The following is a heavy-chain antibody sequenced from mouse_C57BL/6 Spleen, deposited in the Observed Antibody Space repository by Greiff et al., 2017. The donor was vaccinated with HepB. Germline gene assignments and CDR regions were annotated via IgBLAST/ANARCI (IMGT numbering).Heavy chain of an antibody. CDR1: GFTFSDYG. D-gene: IGHD2-4*01. CDR3: ARNYDYTDAMDY. Sequence: EVKVVESGGGLVKPGGSLKLSCAASGFTFSDYGMHWVRQAPEKGLEWVAYISSGSSTIYYADTVKGRFTISRDNATNTLFLQMTSLRSEDTAMYYCARNYDYTDAMDYWGQGTSVTVSS. CDR2: ISSGSSTI. J-gene: IGHJ4*01. V-gene: IGHV5-17*01.